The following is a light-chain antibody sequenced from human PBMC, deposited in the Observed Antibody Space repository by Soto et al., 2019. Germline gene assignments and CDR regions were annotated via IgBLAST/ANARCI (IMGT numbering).Light chain of an antibody. CDR2: DAS. J-gene: IGKJ1*01. V-gene: IGKV3-15*01. CDR1: QSLRSS. CDR3: QQYNNWPQT. Sequence: EILMTQSPATLSVSLGERATLSCRASQSLRSSLAWYQQKPGQAPRLLIYDASTRATGIPARFSGSGSGTDFTLTISGLQSEDFAVYYCQQYNNWPQTFGQGTRWIS.